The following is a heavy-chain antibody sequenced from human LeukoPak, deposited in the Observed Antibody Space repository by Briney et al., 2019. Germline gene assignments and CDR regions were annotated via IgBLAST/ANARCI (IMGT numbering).Heavy chain of an antibody. CDR1: GFPFSSYW. V-gene: IGHV3-7*04. D-gene: IGHD5-24*01. CDR2: IKQDGSKK. CDR3: TRVGYIDEGIDY. Sequence: GGSLRLSCVASGFPFSSYWMTWVRQAPGKGLEWVANIKQDGSKKSYVDSVKGRFTISRDNAKNSLDLQMNSLRAEDTAIYYCTRVGYIDEGIDYWGQGTLSPSPQ. J-gene: IGHJ4*02.